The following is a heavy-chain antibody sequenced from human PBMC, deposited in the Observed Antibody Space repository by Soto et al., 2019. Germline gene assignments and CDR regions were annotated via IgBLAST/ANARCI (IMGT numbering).Heavy chain of an antibody. V-gene: IGHV4-39*01. J-gene: IGHJ5*02. Sequence: SETLSLTCTVSGGSISSSSYYWGWIRQPPGKGLEWIGSIYYSGSTYYNPSLKSRVTISVDTSKNQFSLKLSPVTAADTAVYYWARLDPRPGRWFDPWGQGTLVTVSS. CDR3: ARLDPRPGRWFDP. CDR2: IYYSGST. CDR1: GGSISSSSYY.